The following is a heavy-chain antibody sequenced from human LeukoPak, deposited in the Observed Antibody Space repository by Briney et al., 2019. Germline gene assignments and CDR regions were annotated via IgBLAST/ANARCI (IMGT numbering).Heavy chain of an antibody. CDR2: FDPEDGET. V-gene: IGHV1-24*01. J-gene: IGHJ3*02. CDR1: GYTLTELS. CDR3: ATCGSRYLDAFDI. Sequence: AASVKVSCKVSGYTLTELSMHWVRQAPGKGLEWMGGFDPEDGETIYVQKFQGRVTMTEDTSTDTAYMELSSLRSEDTAVYYCATCGSRYLDAFDIWGQGTMVTVSS. D-gene: IGHD1-1*01.